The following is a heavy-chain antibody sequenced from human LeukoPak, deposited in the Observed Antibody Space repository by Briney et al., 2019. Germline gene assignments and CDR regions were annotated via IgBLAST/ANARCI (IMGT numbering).Heavy chain of an antibody. CDR3: ARAPGTMIVVDY. CDR2: IKQDGSEK. CDR1: GFTFSSSW. V-gene: IGHV3-7*01. Sequence: GGSLRLSCAASGFTFSSSWMNWVRQAPGKGLEWVANIKQDGSEKYYVDSVKGRFTISRDNAKNTLYLQMNSLRPDDTAVYYCARAPGTMIVVDYWGQGTLVTVSS. J-gene: IGHJ4*02. D-gene: IGHD3-22*01.